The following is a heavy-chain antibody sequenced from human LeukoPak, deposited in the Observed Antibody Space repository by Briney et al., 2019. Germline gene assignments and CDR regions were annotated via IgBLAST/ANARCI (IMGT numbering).Heavy chain of an antibody. CDR1: GGSCSGYY. D-gene: IGHD3-22*01. V-gene: IGHV4-34*01. J-gene: IGHJ4*02. CDR3: ARDSSFGSDY. CDR2: INHSGST. Sequence: SETLSLTCAVYGGSCSGYYWSWIRQPPGKGLEWIGEINHSGSTNYNPSLKSRVTISVDTSKNQFSLKLSSVTAADTAVYYCARDSSFGSDYWGQGTLVTVSS.